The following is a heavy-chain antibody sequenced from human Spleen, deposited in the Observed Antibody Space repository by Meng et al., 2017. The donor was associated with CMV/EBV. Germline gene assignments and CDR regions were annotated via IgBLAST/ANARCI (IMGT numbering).Heavy chain of an antibody. D-gene: IGHD6-6*01. CDR3: ASLSIAARLGGMDV. CDR1: GFTVSDSY. J-gene: IGHJ6*02. Sequence: GGSLRLSCAASGFTVSDSYMTWVRQVPGKGLEWVSTIHNVGNIYYADSVKGRFTISRDNAKNSLYLQMNSLRAEDTAVYYCASLSIAARLGGMDVWGQGTTVTVSS. CDR2: IHNVGNI. V-gene: IGHV3-69-1*01.